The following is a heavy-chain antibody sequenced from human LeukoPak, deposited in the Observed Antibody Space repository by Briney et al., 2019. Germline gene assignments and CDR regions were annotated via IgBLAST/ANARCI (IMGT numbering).Heavy chain of an antibody. CDR1: GFTFSSYA. J-gene: IGHJ4*02. CDR3: ARDGRYCSGGSCYPSRTYYFDY. CDR2: ISYDGSNK. Sequence: TGGSLRLSCAASGFTFSSYAMHWVRQAPGKGLEWVALISYDGSNKYYADSVKGRFTISRNNSKNTLYLQMNSLRAEDTAVYYCARDGRYCSGGSCYPSRTYYFDYWGQGTLVTVSS. D-gene: IGHD2-15*01. V-gene: IGHV3-30-3*01.